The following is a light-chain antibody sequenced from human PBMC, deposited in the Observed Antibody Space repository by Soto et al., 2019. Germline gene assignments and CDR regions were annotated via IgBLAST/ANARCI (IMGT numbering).Light chain of an antibody. J-gene: IGKJ1*01. V-gene: IGKV1-5*01. Sequence: DIEMTQSPSTLSASVGDRVTISCRASQSISSWLAWYQQKPGRAPDLLIFHASSLESGVPSRFSGNGSGTEFTLTISSLQPEDFATYYCQQYNSYSGTFGQGTKVEIK. CDR3: QQYNSYSGT. CDR2: HAS. CDR1: QSISSW.